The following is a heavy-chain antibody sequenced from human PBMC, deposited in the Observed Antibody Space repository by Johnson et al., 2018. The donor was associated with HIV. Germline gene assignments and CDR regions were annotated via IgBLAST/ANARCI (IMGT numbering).Heavy chain of an antibody. CDR2: IYSGGST. CDR1: GFTVRSNY. V-gene: IGHV3-66*01. J-gene: IGHJ3*02. Sequence: VPLVESGGGSVQPGGSLRLSCSASGFTVRSNYMSWVRHAPGKGLAWVPVIYSGGSTYYADSVKGRFTISRDNSKNTLYLQMNSLRAEDTAVYYCARDRHSSSFDAFDIWGQGTMVTVSS. CDR3: ARDRHSSSFDAFDI. D-gene: IGHD6-6*01.